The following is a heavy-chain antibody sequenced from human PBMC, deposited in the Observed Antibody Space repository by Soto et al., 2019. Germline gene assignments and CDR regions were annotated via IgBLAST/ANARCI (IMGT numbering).Heavy chain of an antibody. Sequence: AASVKVSCKASGYTFTSYGISWVRQAPGQGLEWMGWISAYNGNTNYAQKLQGRVTMTTDTSTSTAYMELRRLRSDDTAVYYCARSREIVEQRILYYYGMDVWGQGTTVTVSS. CDR3: ARSREIVEQRILYYYGMDV. D-gene: IGHD1-1*01. CDR2: ISAYNGNT. J-gene: IGHJ6*02. CDR1: GYTFTSYG. V-gene: IGHV1-18*01.